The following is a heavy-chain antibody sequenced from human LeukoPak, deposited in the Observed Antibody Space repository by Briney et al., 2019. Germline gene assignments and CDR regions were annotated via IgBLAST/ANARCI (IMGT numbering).Heavy chain of an antibody. V-gene: IGHV4-34*01. CDR3: ARGGYRPFDY. CDR1: GGSFSGYY. D-gene: IGHD2-15*01. J-gene: IGHJ4*02. CDR2: INHSGST. Sequence: SETLSLTCAVYGGSFSGYYWSWIRQPPGKGLEWIGEINHSGSTNYNPSLKSRVSISVDTSKNQFSLKLSSVTAADTAVYYCARGGYRPFDYWGQGTLVTVSS.